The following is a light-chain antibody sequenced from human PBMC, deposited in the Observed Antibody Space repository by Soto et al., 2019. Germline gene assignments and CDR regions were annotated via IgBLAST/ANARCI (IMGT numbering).Light chain of an antibody. CDR3: QQLTSYPRST. CDR2: AAS. V-gene: IGKV1-8*01. J-gene: IGKJ5*01. CDR1: QGISSY. Sequence: AIRVTQSPSSLSASTGDRVTITCRSSQGISSYLAWYQQKPGKAPKLLIYAASTLQSGVPSRFSGSGSGTDFTLTISCLQSEDFATYYCQQLTSYPRSTFGQGTRLEIK.